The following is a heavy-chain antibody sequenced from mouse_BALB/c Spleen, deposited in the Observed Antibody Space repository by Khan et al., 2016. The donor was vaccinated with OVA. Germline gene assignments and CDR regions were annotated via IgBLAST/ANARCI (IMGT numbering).Heavy chain of an antibody. D-gene: IGHD2-14*01. J-gene: IGHJ4*01. CDR2: INTHSGVP. V-gene: IGHV9-4*02. Sequence: QIQLVQSGPELKKPGETVRISRKASGYTFTTAGIQWVQKMPGKGLKWIGWINTHSGVPKYAEDFKGRFAFSLETSASTAYLQITNLKNEDTATYFCARGGAAYYRNDGGAMDYWGQGTSVTVPS. CDR3: ARGGAAYYRNDGGAMDY. CDR1: GYTFTTAG.